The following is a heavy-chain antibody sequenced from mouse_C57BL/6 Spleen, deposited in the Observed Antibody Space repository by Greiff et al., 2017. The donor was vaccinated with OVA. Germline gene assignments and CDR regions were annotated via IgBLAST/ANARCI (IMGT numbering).Heavy chain of an antibody. D-gene: IGHD2-4*01. CDR1: GYSITSCYY. V-gene: IGHV3-6*01. J-gene: IGHJ2*01. CDR3: ARRERDYDAFDY. Sequence: EVKLVESGPGLVKPSQSLSLTCSVTGYSITSCYYWNWLRQLPGNQLEWMCYISYDGSNNYNPSLKNRISITRDTTKNQFFLKLNSVTTEDTATYYCARRERDYDAFDYWGQGTTLTVSS. CDR2: ISYDGSN.